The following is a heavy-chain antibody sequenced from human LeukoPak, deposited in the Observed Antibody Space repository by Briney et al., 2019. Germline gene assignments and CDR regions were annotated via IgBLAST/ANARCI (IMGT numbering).Heavy chain of an antibody. CDR2: ISSSSGYI. CDR1: GFTFSSYS. J-gene: IGHJ4*02. V-gene: IGHV3-21*01. Sequence: PGGSLRLSCAASGFTFSSYSMNWVRQAPGKGLEWVSSISSSSGYIYYADSVKGRFTISRDNAKNSLYLQMNSLRAEDTAVYYCAGDHGSGFGHWGQGTLVTVSP. CDR3: AGDHGSGFGH. D-gene: IGHD3-10*01.